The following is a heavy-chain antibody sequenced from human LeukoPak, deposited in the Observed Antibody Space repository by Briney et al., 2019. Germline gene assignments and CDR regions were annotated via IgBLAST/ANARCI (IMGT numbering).Heavy chain of an antibody. CDR2: INHSGST. D-gene: IGHD3-3*02. CDR1: GGSFSGYY. V-gene: IGHV4-34*01. Sequence: ASETLSLTCAVYGGSFSGYYWSWIRQPPGKGLEWIGEINHSGSTNYNPSLKSRVTMSVDTSKNQFSLKLSSVTAADTAVYYCARTFLEWSSWFDPWGQGTLVTVSS. CDR3: ARTFLEWSSWFDP. J-gene: IGHJ5*02.